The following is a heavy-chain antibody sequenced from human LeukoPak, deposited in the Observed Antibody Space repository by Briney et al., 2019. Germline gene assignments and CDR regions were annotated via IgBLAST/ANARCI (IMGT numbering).Heavy chain of an antibody. CDR1: GLTFSSYW. CDR2: IKQDGGEK. Sequence: GGSLRLSCVASGLTFSSYWMSWVRQAPGKGLEWVANIKQDGGEKYYVDSVKGRFTISRDNSKNTLYLQMNSLRAEDTAVYYCARERKSGSFFFDYWGQGTLVTVSS. V-gene: IGHV3-7*03. J-gene: IGHJ4*02. D-gene: IGHD1-26*01. CDR3: ARERKSGSFFFDY.